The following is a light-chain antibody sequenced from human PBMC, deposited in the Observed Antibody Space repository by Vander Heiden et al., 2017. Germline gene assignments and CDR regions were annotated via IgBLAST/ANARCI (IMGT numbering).Light chain of an antibody. CDR1: QSISSW. CDR3: QQYNSYSPVA. CDR2: KAS. J-gene: IGKJ1*01. V-gene: IGKV1-5*03. Sequence: DIQMTQSPSTLSASVGDRVTITCRASQSISSWLAWYQQKPGKAPKLLIYKASSLESGVPSRFSGSGSGTEFTLTISSLQPDDFATYYCQQYNSYSPVAFGQGTKVXIK.